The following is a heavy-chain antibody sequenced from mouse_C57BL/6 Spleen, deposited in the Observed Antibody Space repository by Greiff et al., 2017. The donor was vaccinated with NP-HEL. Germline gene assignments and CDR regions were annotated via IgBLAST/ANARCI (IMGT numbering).Heavy chain of an antibody. D-gene: IGHD1-1*01. V-gene: IGHV5-16*01. CDR1: GFTFSDYY. CDR3: ARDRYYYGSSYGAMDY. CDR2: INYDGSST. J-gene: IGHJ4*01. Sequence: DVKLVESEGGLVQPGSSMKLSCTASGFTFSDYYMAWVRQVPEKGLEWVANINYDGSSTYYLDSLKSRFIISRDNAKNILYLQMSSLKSEDTATYYCARDRYYYGSSYGAMDYWGQGTSVTVSS.